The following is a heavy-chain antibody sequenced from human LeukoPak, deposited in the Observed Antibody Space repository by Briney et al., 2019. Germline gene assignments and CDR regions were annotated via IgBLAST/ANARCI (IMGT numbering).Heavy chain of an antibody. J-gene: IGHJ4*02. CDR3: AKPTTVTTEDY. Sequence: PGGSLRVSCAASGFPFSSYAMSWVRQAPGKRLEWVSAISGSGGSTYYADSVKGRFTISRDNSKNTLYLQMNSLRAEDTAVYYCAKPTTVTTEDYWGQGTLVTVSS. D-gene: IGHD4-17*01. V-gene: IGHV3-23*01. CDR2: ISGSGGST. CDR1: GFPFSSYA.